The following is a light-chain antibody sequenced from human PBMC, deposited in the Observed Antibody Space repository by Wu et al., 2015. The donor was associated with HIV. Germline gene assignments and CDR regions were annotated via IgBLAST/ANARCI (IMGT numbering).Light chain of an antibody. CDR3: QQSYTYPLT. J-gene: IGKJ3*01. V-gene: IGKV1-39*01. Sequence: DIQMTQSPSSLSASVGDRVTITCRASQSISSYLNWYQQKPGKAPKLLIYAASSLQSGVPSRFSGSGSGTDFTLTISSLQPEDFATYYCQQSYTYPLTFGPGTKWIS. CDR1: QSISSY. CDR2: AAS.